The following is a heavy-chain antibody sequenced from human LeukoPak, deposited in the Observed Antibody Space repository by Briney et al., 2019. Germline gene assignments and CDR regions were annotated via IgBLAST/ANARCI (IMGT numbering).Heavy chain of an antibody. D-gene: IGHD2-15*01. CDR3: ASTLGYCSGGSCYRFDN. Sequence: SVKVSCKASGGTFSSYAISWVRQAPGQGLEWMGGIIPIFGTANYAQKFQGRVTITADESTSTAYMELSSLRSEDTAVYYCASTLGYCSGGSCYRFDNWGQGTLVTVSS. CDR1: GGTFSSYA. CDR2: IIPIFGTA. V-gene: IGHV1-69*13. J-gene: IGHJ4*02.